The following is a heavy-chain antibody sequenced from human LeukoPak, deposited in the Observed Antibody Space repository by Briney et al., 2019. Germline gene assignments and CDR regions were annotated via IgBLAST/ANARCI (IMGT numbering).Heavy chain of an antibody. J-gene: IGHJ4*02. D-gene: IGHD6-19*01. V-gene: IGHV1-69*04. CDR1: GGTFSSYA. Sequence: SVKVSCKASGGTFSSYAISWVRQAPGQGLGWVGRIIPILSIANYAQKFQGRVTITADKYTSTAYMELSSLRSEDTAVYYCARAQAVAGHFDYWGQGTLVTVSS. CDR3: ARAQAVAGHFDY. CDR2: IIPILSIA.